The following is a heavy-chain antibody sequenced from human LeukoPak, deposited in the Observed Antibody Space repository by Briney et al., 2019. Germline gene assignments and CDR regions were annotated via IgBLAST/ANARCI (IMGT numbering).Heavy chain of an antibody. Sequence: PGGSLRLSCAASGFTFSSYEMNWVRLAPGKGLEWVSYISSSGSTIYYADSVKGRFTISRDNAKNSLYLQMNSLRAEDTAVYYCARERMATATFDYWGQGTLVTVSS. CDR1: GFTFSSYE. CDR3: ARERMATATFDY. J-gene: IGHJ4*02. CDR2: ISSSGSTI. D-gene: IGHD5-24*01. V-gene: IGHV3-48*03.